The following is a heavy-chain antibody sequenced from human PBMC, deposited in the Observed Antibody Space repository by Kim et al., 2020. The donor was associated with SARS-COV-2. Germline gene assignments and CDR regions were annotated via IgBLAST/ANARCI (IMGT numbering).Heavy chain of an antibody. CDR3: ATDPPYYYDSSDAFDI. CDR2: FDPEDGET. Sequence: ASVKVSCKVSGYTLTELSMHWVRQAPGKGLEWMGGFDPEDGETIYAQKFQGRVTMTEDTSTDTAYMELSSLRSEDTAVYYCATDPPYYYDSSDAFDIWGQGTMVTVSS. D-gene: IGHD3-22*01. CDR1: GYTLTELS. J-gene: IGHJ3*02. V-gene: IGHV1-24*01.